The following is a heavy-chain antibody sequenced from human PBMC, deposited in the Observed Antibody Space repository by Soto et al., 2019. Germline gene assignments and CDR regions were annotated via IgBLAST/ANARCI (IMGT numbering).Heavy chain of an antibody. CDR1: GYPLTSYA. V-gene: IGHV1-3*01. CDR3: AREGGRYYDSSGYYYYYYGMDV. J-gene: IGHJ6*02. Sequence: XPVKLSSKASGYPLTSYAVHWVRQAPGQRLEWMGWINAGNGNTKYSQKFQGRVTITRDTSASTAYMELSSLRSEDTAVYYCAREGGRYYDSSGYYYYYYGMDVWGQGTTVTVPS. D-gene: IGHD3-22*01. CDR2: INAGNGNT.